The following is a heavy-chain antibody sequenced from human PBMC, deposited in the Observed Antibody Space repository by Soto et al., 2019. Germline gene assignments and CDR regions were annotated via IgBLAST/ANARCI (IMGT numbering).Heavy chain of an antibody. V-gene: IGHV3-23*01. D-gene: IGHD2-2*01. Sequence: GGSLRLSCAASGFTFSSYAMSWVRQAPGKGLEWVSAISGSGGSTYYADSVKGRFTISRDNSKNTLYLQMNSLRAEDTAVYYCAKDMRGGDSYYYGMGVWGQGTTVTVSS. J-gene: IGHJ6*02. CDR3: AKDMRGGDSYYYGMGV. CDR2: ISGSGGST. CDR1: GFTFSSYA.